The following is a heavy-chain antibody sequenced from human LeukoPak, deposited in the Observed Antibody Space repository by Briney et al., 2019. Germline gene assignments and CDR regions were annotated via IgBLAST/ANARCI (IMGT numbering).Heavy chain of an antibody. CDR3: AKERVLLWFGELYFDY. V-gene: IGHV3-23*01. CDR2: ISNSGGKT. D-gene: IGHD3-10*01. CDR1: GFTFSSYF. J-gene: IGHJ4*02. Sequence: GGSLRLSCAASGFTFSSYFMSWVRQAPGKGLEWVSSISNSGGKTYSTDSVKGRFTISRDNSKNMVYLQMNSLRAEDTAVYYCAKERVLLWFGELYFDYWGQGTLVTVSS.